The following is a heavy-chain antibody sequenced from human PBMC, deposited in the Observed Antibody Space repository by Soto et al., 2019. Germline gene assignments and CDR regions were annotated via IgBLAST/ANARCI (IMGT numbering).Heavy chain of an antibody. J-gene: IGHJ6*02. CDR2: ISGSGGST. CDR1: GFTFSSYA. V-gene: IGHV3-23*01. D-gene: IGHD3-10*01. CDR3: AKTGGYYYGSGTMDV. Sequence: GGSLRLSCAASGFTFSSYAMSWVRQAPGKGLEWVSAISGSGGSTYYADSVKGRFTISRDNSKNTLYLQMNSLRAEDTAVYYCAKTGGYYYGSGTMDVWGQGTTVTVSS.